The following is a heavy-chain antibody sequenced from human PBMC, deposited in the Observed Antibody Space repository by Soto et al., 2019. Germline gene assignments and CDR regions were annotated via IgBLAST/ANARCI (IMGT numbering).Heavy chain of an antibody. CDR3: AKATFYYDISGSFNP. CDR1: GGTFSSYT. J-gene: IGHJ5*02. Sequence: QVQLVQSGAEVKKPGSSVKVSCKASGGTFSSYTISWVRQAPGQGLEWMGRIIPILGIADYAQKFQDRVTITADKSTSTAYMELSSLRSEDTAVYYCAKATFYYDISGSFNPWGQGTLVTVSS. D-gene: IGHD3-22*01. V-gene: IGHV1-69*02. CDR2: IIPILGIA.